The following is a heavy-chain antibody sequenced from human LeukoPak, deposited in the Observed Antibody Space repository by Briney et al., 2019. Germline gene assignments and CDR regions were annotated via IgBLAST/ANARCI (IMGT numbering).Heavy chain of an antibody. CDR1: GFTFSSYA. CDR3: ARETTVTHFDY. J-gene: IGHJ4*02. Sequence: GGSLRLSCAASGFTFSSYAMHWVRQAPGKGLEWVAVISYDGSNKYYADSVKGRFTISRDNSKNTLYLQMNSLRAEDTVVYYCARETTVTHFDYWGQGTLVTVSS. D-gene: IGHD4-17*01. V-gene: IGHV3-30-3*01. CDR2: ISYDGSNK.